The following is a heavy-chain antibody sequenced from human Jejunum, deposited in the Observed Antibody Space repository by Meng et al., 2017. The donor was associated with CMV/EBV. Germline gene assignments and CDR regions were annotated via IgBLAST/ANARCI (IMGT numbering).Heavy chain of an antibody. Sequence: QLLESGGDLVQPGVSLRLSCVGSGFTFSSYALSWVRQAPGKGLEWVSTVSGSSITTYYADSVKGRFTISRDNYNDILSLEMNSLRAEDTALYYCVKDHKDWGHGTLVTVSS. J-gene: IGHJ4*01. CDR2: VSGSSITT. CDR3: VKDHKD. V-gene: IGHV3-23*01. CDR1: GFTFSSYA.